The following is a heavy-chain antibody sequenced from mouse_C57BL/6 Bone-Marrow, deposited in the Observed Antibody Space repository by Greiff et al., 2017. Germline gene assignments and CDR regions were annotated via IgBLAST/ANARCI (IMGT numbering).Heavy chain of an antibody. Sequence: EVMLVESGGGLVQSGRSLRLSCATSGFTFSDFYMEWVRQAPGKGLEWIAASRNKANDYTTEYSSSVKGRFIVSRDTSQSILYLQMNALRAEDTAIYYCEGGALYYGSSYWYFDVWGTGTTVTVSA. D-gene: IGHD1-1*01. J-gene: IGHJ1*03. V-gene: IGHV7-1*01. CDR3: EGGALYYGSSYWYFDV. CDR2: SRNKANDYTT. CDR1: GFTFSDFY.